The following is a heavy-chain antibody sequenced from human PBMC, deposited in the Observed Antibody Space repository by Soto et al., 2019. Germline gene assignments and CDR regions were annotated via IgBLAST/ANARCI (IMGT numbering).Heavy chain of an antibody. CDR2: IIPIFGTA. Sequence: SVKVSCKASGGTFSSYAISWVRQAPGQGLEWMGGIIPIFGTANYAQKFQGRVTITADESTSTAYMELSSLRSEDTAVYYCARMATSGTLNWFDPWGQGTLVTVSS. CDR1: GGTFSSYA. CDR3: ARMATSGTLNWFDP. J-gene: IGHJ5*02. V-gene: IGHV1-69*13.